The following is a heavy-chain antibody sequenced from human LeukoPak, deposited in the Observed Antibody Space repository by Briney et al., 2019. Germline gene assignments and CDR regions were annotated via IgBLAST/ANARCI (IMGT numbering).Heavy chain of an antibody. CDR1: GFILSSYW. D-gene: IGHD6-19*01. J-gene: IGHJ4*02. CDR3: ARDPAPSGWYDY. CDR2: INSDGNSR. V-gene: IGHV3-74*01. Sequence: GGSLRLSCAASGFILSSYWMHWVRQTPGKGLVWVSRINSDGNSRTYADSVKGRFTISRDNAKNTLYLQMDSLRAEDTAVYYCARDPAPSGWYDYWGQGTLDTVSS.